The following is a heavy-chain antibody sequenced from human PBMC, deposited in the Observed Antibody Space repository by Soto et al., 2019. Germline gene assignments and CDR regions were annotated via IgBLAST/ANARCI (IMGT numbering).Heavy chain of an antibody. CDR1: GGSISDYY. J-gene: IGHJ6*03. D-gene: IGHD4-17*01. Sequence: SETLSLTCTVSGGSISDYYWTWIRQPPGKGLEWIGYVYYSGSTNYNPSLKSRVTMAVDTAKSQFSLKLNSVTAADTAVYYCARQVTRLYYYYYMDVWGKGTTVTVSS. V-gene: IGHV4-59*08. CDR3: ARQVTRLYYYYYMDV. CDR2: VYYSGST.